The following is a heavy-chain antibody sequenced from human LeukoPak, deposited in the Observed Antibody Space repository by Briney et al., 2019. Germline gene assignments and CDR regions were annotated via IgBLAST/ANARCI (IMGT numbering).Heavy chain of an antibody. CDR2: INHSGST. J-gene: IGHJ3*02. CDR3: ARGRGIRGSAFDI. Sequence: SETLSLTCGVYGGSFSGYYWSWIRQPPGKGLEWIGEINHSGSTNYNPSLKSRVTISVDTSKNQFSLKLSSVTAADTAVYYCARGRGIRGSAFDIWGQGTMVTVSS. V-gene: IGHV4-34*01. D-gene: IGHD3-10*01. CDR1: GGSFSGYY.